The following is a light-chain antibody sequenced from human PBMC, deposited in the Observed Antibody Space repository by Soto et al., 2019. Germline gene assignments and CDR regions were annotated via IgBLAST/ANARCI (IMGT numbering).Light chain of an antibody. CDR2: GSS. J-gene: IGKJ4*02. CDR1: QSVRSSY. Sequence: EIVLTQSPGTLSLSPRERATLSCRASQSVRSSYLAWYQTKPGQAPRLHIYGSSSRPTGIPDRFSGSGSRKVYTLSISRLEAEDFAVYYCELYGRSHFSCGGGIKVESK. CDR3: ELYGRSHFS. V-gene: IGKV3-20*01.